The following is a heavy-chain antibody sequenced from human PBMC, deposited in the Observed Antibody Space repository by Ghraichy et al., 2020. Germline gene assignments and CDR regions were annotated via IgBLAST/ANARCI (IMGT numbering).Heavy chain of an antibody. D-gene: IGHD2-2*01. CDR1: GYTFTSYD. CDR3: ARGGRGVVPAASY. Sequence: ASEVSCKASGYTFTSYDINWVRQATGQGLEWMGWMNPNSGNTGYAQKFQGRFTMTRNTSISTAYMELSSLRSEDTAVYYCARGGRGVVPAASYWGQGTLVTVSS. V-gene: IGHV1-8*01. J-gene: IGHJ4*02. CDR2: MNPNSGNT.